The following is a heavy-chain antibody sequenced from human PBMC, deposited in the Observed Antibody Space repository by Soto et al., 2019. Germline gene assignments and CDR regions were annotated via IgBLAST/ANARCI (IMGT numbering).Heavy chain of an antibody. J-gene: IGHJ5*02. CDR1: GGTFSSYA. V-gene: IGHV1-69*13. Sequence: SVKVSCKASGGTFSSYAISWVRQAPGQGLEWMGGIIPIFGTANYAQKFQGRVTITADESTSTAYMELSSLRSEDTAVYYCASGYGGKSLSQNKHWFDPCGQGTLVTVSP. CDR2: IIPIFGTA. CDR3: ASGYGGKSLSQNKHWFDP. D-gene: IGHD2-15*01.